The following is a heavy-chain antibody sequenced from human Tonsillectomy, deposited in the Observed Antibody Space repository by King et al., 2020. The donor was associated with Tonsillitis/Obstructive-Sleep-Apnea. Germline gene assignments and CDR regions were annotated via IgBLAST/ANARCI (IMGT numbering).Heavy chain of an antibody. CDR3: ARDSNPTGIQLWEGNWFDP. Sequence: VQLVESGAEVKRPGASVKVSCKASGYTFTNYYIHWVRQAPGQGLEWMGIINPSGGSTSHAKKFQGRFTRNRDTSTSTVYRELSSLRSEDTAVFYCARDSNPTGIQLWEGNWFDPWGQGTLVTVSS. V-gene: IGHV1-46*01. CDR2: INPSGGST. D-gene: IGHD5-18*01. CDR1: GYTFTNYY. J-gene: IGHJ5*02.